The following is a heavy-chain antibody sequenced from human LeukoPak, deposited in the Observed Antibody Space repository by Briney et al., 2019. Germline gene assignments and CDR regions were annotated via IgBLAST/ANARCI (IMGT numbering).Heavy chain of an antibody. J-gene: IGHJ6*03. D-gene: IGHD3-10*01. CDR2: ISSSSSYI. CDR1: GFTFSSYS. V-gene: IGHV3-21*04. CDR3: AKSRFGENYYYYYMDV. Sequence: GGSLRLSCAASGFTFSSYSMNWVRQAPGKGLEWVSSISSSSSYIYYADSVKGRFTISRDNARNSLYLQMNSLRAEDTAVYYCAKSRFGENYYYYYMDVWGKGTTVTISS.